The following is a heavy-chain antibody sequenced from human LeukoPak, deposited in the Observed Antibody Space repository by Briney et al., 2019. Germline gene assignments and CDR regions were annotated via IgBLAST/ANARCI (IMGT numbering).Heavy chain of an antibody. CDR3: ASGLYSGYDWHY. D-gene: IGHD5-12*01. CDR1: GYSISSDYY. Sequence: SETLSLTCTVSGYSISSDYYWSWIRQPPGKGLEWIGYIYYSGSTNYNPSLKSRVTISVDTSKNQFSLKLSSVTAADTAVYYCASGLYSGYDWHYWGQGTLVTVSS. CDR2: IYYSGST. J-gene: IGHJ4*02. V-gene: IGHV4-61*01.